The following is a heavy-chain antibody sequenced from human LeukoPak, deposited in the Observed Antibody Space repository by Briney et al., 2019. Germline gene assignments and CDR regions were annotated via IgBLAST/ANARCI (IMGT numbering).Heavy chain of an antibody. CDR2: IWYDGSNK. Sequence: PGESLKISCAASGFIFSSSGMHWVRQTPGKGLEWVGIIWYDGSNKYYADSVKGRFTISRDNAKNTVYLQMNSLRVEDTAVYYCARDQGTSGGWPAVGRMGYFDYWGQGTLVTVSS. D-gene: IGHD6-19*01. CDR1: GFIFSSSG. CDR3: ARDQGTSGGWPAVGRMGYFDY. J-gene: IGHJ4*02. V-gene: IGHV3-33*01.